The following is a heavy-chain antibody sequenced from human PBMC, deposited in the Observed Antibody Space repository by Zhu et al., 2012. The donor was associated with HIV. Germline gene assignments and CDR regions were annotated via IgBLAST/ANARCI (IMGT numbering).Heavy chain of an antibody. CDR3: AKDEGGHFYYYYYMDV. V-gene: IGHV3-43D*04. CDR2: ISWDGEST. J-gene: IGHJ6*03. Sequence: EVQLVESGGLVVPPGGSLRLSCATSGFTFDDFAMYWVRQVPGKGLECVSVISWDGESTYYADSVKGRFTISRDNTKNSLYLQMDSLRVEDTAFYYCAKDEGGHFYYYYYMDVWGKGTPVTVS. CDR1: GFTFDDFA. D-gene: IGHD2-15*01.